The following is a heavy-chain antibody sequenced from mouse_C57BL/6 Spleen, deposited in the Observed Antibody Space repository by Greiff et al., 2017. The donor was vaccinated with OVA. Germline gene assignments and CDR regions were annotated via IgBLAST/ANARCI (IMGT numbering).Heavy chain of an antibody. CDR1: GYAFSSSW. CDR3: ARSYYSNYGAMDY. V-gene: IGHV1-82*01. Sequence: VQGVESGPELVKPGASVKISCKASGYAFSSSWMNWVKQRPGKGLEWIGRIYPGDGDTNYNGKFKGKATLTADKSSSTAYMQLSSLTSEDSAVYFCARSYYSNYGAMDYWGQGTSVTVSS. D-gene: IGHD2-5*01. J-gene: IGHJ4*01. CDR2: IYPGDGDT.